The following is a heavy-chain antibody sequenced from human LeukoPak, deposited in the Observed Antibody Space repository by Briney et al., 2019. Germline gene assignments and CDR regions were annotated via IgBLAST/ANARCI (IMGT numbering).Heavy chain of an antibody. V-gene: IGHV4-4*07. CDR2: IYTSGST. J-gene: IGHJ6*03. CDR3: ARDRIDYQDSKYYYYYYMDV. Sequence: SETLSLTCTVSGGSISSYYWSWIRQPAGKGLEWIGRIYTSGSTNYNPSLKSRVTISVDTSKNQFSLKLSSVTAADTAVYYCARDRIDYQDSKYYYYYYMDVWGKGTTVTISS. CDR1: GGSISSYY. D-gene: IGHD4-11*01.